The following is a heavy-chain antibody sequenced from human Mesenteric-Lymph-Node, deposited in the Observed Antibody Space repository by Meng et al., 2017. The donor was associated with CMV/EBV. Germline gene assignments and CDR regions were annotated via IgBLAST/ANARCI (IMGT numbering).Heavy chain of an antibody. J-gene: IGHJ4*02. V-gene: IGHV1-69*01. CDR3: ARDIGRGSGSYYSFDY. Sequence: GGTCISYAISWVRQAPGQGLEWMGGIIPICGTANYAQKFQGRVTITADESTSTAYLELSSLRSEDTAVYYCARDIGRGSGSYYSFDYWGQGTLVTVSS. CDR2: IIPICGTA. D-gene: IGHD3-10*01. CDR1: GGTCISYA.